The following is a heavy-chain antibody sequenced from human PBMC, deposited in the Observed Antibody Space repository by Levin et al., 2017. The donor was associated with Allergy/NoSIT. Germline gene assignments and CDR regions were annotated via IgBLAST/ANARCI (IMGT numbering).Heavy chain of an antibody. CDR2: IYHSGST. V-gene: IGHV4-4*02. CDR3: ARGEAIAVAGTRGDAFDS. Sequence: PSQTLSLTCAVSGGSISSSNWWSWVRQPPGKGLEWIGEIYHSGSTNYNPSLKSRVTISVDKSKNQFSLKLSSVTAADTAVYYCARGEAIAVAGTRGDAFDSWGQGTMVTVSS. CDR1: GGSISSSNW. D-gene: IGHD6-19*01. J-gene: IGHJ3*02.